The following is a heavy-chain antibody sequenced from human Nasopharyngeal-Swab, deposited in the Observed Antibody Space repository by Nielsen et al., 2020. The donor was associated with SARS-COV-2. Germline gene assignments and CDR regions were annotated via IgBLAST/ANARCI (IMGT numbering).Heavy chain of an antibody. CDR1: GFTFSSYS. CDR3: ARVRQQLQHGMDV. V-gene: IGHV3-21*01. CDR2: ISSSSSYI. D-gene: IGHD6-13*01. J-gene: IGHJ6*02. Sequence: GESLKISCAASGFTFSSYSMNWVRQAPGKGLEWVSSISSSSSYIYYADSVKGRFTISRDNAKNSLYLQMNSLRAEDTAVYYCARVRQQLQHGMDVWGRGTTVTVSS.